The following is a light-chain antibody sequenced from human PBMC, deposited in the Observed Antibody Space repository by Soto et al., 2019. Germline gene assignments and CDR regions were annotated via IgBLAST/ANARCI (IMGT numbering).Light chain of an antibody. CDR1: SSDIGAYNF. J-gene: IGLJ2*01. V-gene: IGLV2-14*03. Sequence: QSALTQPASVSGSPGQSITISCTGTSSDIGAYNFVSWYQQHPGEVPKLILYDVNVRPSGVSNRFSGSKSGNTASLTISGLQAEDEADYYCTSWTTSTTMIFGGGTKLTVL. CDR3: TSWTTSTTMI. CDR2: DVN.